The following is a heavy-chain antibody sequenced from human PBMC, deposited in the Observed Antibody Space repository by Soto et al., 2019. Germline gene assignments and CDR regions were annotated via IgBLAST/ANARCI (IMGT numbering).Heavy chain of an antibody. V-gene: IGHV4-34*01. CDR1: GGSFSNYY. CDR2: INDSGIT. J-gene: IGHJ6*01. Sequence: QVQLQQWGAEVLKPSETLSLTCVVNGGSFSNYYWTWIRQPPGQGLEWIGEINDSGITDSNPSLESRVTISVDMSKNQFSLRVNSVTAADTAVYHCARGRSSVPDRRGIGYYGLDVW. CDR3: ARGRSSVPDRRGIGYYGLDV. D-gene: IGHD3-3*01.